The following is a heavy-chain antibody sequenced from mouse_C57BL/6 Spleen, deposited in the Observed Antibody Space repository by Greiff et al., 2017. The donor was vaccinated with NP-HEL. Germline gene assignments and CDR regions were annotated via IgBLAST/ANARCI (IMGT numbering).Heavy chain of an antibody. V-gene: IGHV14-1*01. J-gene: IGHJ3*01. Sequence: EVQLQQSGAELVRPGASVKLSCTASGFNIKDYYMHWVKQRPEQGLEWIGRIDPEDGDTEYAPKFQGKATMTADPSSNTAYLQLSSLTSEDTAVYYCTFIYYDYGGFAYWGQGTLVTVSA. D-gene: IGHD2-4*01. CDR3: TFIYYDYGGFAY. CDR2: IDPEDGDT. CDR1: GFNIKDYY.